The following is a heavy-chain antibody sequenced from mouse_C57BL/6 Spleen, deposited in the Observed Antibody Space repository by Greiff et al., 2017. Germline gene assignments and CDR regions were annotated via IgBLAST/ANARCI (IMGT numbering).Heavy chain of an antibody. CDR2: IYPSDSET. J-gene: IGHJ2*01. Sequence: VQLQQPGAELVRPGSSVKLSCKASGYTFTSYWMDWVKQRPGQGLEWIGNIYPSDSETHYNQKFKDKATLTVDKSSSTAYMQLSSLTSEDSAVYYCARLGLLREYYFDYWGQGTTRTVSS. CDR3: ARLGLLREYYFDY. CDR1: GYTFTSYW. D-gene: IGHD1-1*01. V-gene: IGHV1-61*01.